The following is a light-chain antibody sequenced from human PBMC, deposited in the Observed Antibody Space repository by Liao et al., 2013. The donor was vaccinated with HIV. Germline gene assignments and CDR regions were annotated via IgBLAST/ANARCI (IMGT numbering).Light chain of an antibody. CDR1: NIESKN. CDR2: YDT. V-gene: IGLV3-21*01. J-gene: IGLJ1*01. Sequence: SYELTQPPSVSVAPGKTARITCGGNNIESKNVHWYQQKPGQAPILVIYYDTNRPSGIPERFSGSNSGNTATLTITRVEAGDEADYYCQVWDSNGNHYVFGTGTQVTVI. CDR3: QVWDSNGNHYV.